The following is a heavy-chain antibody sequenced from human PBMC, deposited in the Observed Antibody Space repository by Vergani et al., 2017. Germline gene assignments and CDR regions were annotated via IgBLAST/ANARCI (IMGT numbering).Heavy chain of an antibody. CDR2: IYTSGST. D-gene: IGHD2-2*02. CDR3: AGVYSPDYCSNTNCYTFDY. CDR1: GGSISSGPYY. Sequence: QMQLQESGPGLVKPSQTLSLTCSVSGGSISSGPYYWNWIRQPAGRGLEWIGRIYTSGSTDYNPSLHSRVTLSVDTSKNQFSLKLTSVTAADTAVYYCAGVYSPDYCSNTNCYTFDYWGQGMLVTVSS. V-gene: IGHV4-61*02. J-gene: IGHJ4*02.